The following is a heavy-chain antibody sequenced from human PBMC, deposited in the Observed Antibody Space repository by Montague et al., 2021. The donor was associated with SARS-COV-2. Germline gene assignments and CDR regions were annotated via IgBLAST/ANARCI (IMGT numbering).Heavy chain of an antibody. CDR3: ARDGSWGSGQWLVDALGPYYYYYGMDV. Sequence: SLRLSCAASGFTFSSYSMNWVRQAPGKGLEWVSSISSSSSYIYYADSVKGRFTISRDNAKNSLYLQMNSLRAEDTAVYYCARDGSWGSGQWLVDALGPYYYYYGMDVWGQGTTVTVSS. CDR2: ISSSSSYI. D-gene: IGHD6-19*01. J-gene: IGHJ6*02. CDR1: GFTFSSYS. V-gene: IGHV3-21*04.